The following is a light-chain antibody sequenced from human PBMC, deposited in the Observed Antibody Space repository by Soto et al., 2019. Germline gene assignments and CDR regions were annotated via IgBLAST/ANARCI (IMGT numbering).Light chain of an antibody. V-gene: IGKV3-20*01. Sequence: EIVLTQSPGTLSLSPGERATLSCRASQSVSSSYVAWYQLKPGQAPRLFIYGASSRATGIPDRFSGSGSGTGFTLSISRLEPEACAVYYCQQYGSSPTTFGGGTKVEIK. J-gene: IGKJ4*01. CDR2: GAS. CDR3: QQYGSSPTT. CDR1: QSVSSSY.